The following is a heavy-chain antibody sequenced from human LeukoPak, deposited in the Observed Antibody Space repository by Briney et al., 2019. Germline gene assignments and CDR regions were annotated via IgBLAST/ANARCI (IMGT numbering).Heavy chain of an antibody. V-gene: IGHV3-33*06. CDR2: IWYDGGKK. CDR3: AKIQQLARGYFDY. Sequence: GGSLRLSCAASGFTFSDYGMYWVRQAPGKGLEWVALIWYDGGKKYYTDSVRGRFTISRDNSKNTLYLQMNSLRAEDTAVYYCAKIQQLARGYFDYWGQGTLVTVSS. CDR1: GFTFSDYG. J-gene: IGHJ4*02. D-gene: IGHD6-13*01.